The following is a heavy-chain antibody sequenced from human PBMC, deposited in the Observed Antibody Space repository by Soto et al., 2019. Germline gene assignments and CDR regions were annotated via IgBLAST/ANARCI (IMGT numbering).Heavy chain of an antibody. CDR3: ARHFLSYESVLGESMKNYYYYYMDV. Sequence: GESLKISCKGSGYSFTSYWIGWVRQMPGKGLEWMGIIYPGDSDTRYSPSFQGQVTISADKSISTAYLQWSSLKASDTAMYYCARHFLSYESVLGESMKNYYYYYMDVWGKGTRVTVSS. J-gene: IGHJ6*03. D-gene: IGHD3-16*01. CDR1: GYSFTSYW. V-gene: IGHV5-51*01. CDR2: IYPGDSDT.